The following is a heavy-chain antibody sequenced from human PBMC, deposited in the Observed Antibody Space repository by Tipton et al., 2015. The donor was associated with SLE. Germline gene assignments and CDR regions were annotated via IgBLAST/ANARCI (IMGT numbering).Heavy chain of an antibody. D-gene: IGHD1-1*01. Sequence: TLSLTCTVSGGSISSDRYYWSWTRQPAGKGLEWIGHIHTSGSTKYNPSLKRRVTISVDTSKNQFSLKLSSVTAADTAVYYCARQGTGLSYDWGQGTLVTVSS. CDR1: GGSISSDRYY. CDR2: IHTSGST. J-gene: IGHJ4*02. CDR3: ARQGTGLSYD. V-gene: IGHV4-61*09.